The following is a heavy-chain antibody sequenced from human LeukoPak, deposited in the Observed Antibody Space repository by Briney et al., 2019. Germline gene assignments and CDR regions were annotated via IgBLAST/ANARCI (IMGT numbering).Heavy chain of an antibody. Sequence: GGSLRLSCAVSGFTFDDYAMHWVRQVPGKGLEWVSGINWNSDSIGYADSVKGRFTTPRDNAKNSLYLQMNSLRAEDTAVYYCARLREIPVFGVVTKSTSYFDYWGQGTLVTVSS. CDR1: GFTFDDYA. D-gene: IGHD3-3*01. CDR2: INWNSDSI. CDR3: ARLREIPVFGVVTKSTSYFDY. J-gene: IGHJ4*02. V-gene: IGHV3-9*01.